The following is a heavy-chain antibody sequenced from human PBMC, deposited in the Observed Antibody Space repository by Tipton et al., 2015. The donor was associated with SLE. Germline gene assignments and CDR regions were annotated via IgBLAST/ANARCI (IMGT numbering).Heavy chain of an antibody. CDR1: GFTFRKYA. CDR2: ISSNGGST. V-gene: IGHV3-64*01. D-gene: IGHD5-24*01. Sequence: SLRLSCAASGFTFRKYAIHWVRQAPGKGLEYVSSISSNGGSTFYANSEKGRFTIFRDNSKNTVYLQMGSLRVEDMAVYYCARSGKGYNEDSFGLDVWGQGTTVTVS. J-gene: IGHJ6*02. CDR3: ARSGKGYNEDSFGLDV.